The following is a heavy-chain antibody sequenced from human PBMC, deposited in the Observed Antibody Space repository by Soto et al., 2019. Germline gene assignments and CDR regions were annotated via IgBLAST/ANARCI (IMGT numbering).Heavy chain of an antibody. J-gene: IGHJ5*02. V-gene: IGHV1-8*01. CDR2: MNPNSGVT. Sequence: GSVKVSCKPSDFTFTSYDIHWVRQATGQGLEWMGWMNPNSGVTGYAQKFQGRVIMTRNTSISTAYMELISLTSEDTAVYYCSRPQHRRWLDPWGQGTLVTVSS. CDR1: DFTFTSYD. CDR3: SRPQHRRWLDP. D-gene: IGHD2-2*01.